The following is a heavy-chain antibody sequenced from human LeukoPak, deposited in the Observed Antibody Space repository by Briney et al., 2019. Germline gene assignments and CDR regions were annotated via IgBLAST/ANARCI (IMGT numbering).Heavy chain of an antibody. D-gene: IGHD3-3*01. CDR1: GGSISSSSYY. J-gene: IGHJ4*02. V-gene: IGHV4-39*01. CDR2: IYYSGST. Sequence: SETLSLTCTVSGGSISSSSYYWGWIRQPPGKGLEWIVSIYYSGSTYDNPSLKSRVTISVDTSKNQFALKLSSVTAADTAVCYCARVFDFWSGSHWGQGTLVTVSS. CDR3: ARVFDFWSGSH.